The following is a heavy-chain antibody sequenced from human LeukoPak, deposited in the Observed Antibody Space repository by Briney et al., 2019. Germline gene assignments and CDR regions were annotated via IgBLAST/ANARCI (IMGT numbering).Heavy chain of an antibody. CDR2: INSDGSST. D-gene: IGHD2-2*03. CDR3: ARDMDFRINWFDP. CDR1: GFTFSSYW. Sequence: PGGSLRLSCAASGFTFSSYWMHWVRQAPGKGLVWVSRINSDGSSTSFADSVKGRFTISRDNAKNTLYLQMNSLRAEDTAVYYCARDMDFRINWFDPWGQGTLVTVSS. V-gene: IGHV3-74*01. J-gene: IGHJ5*02.